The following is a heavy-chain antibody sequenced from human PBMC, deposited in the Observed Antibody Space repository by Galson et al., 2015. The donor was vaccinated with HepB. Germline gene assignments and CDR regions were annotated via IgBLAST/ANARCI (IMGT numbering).Heavy chain of an antibody. CDR3: ARDRIGAYYYDSSNYYHDAFDI. D-gene: IGHD3-22*01. CDR1: GYTFTSYA. V-gene: IGHV1-18*01. Sequence: SVKVSCKASGYTFTSYAMHWVRQAPGQGLEWMGWISAYNGNTNYVQKFQGRVTMTTDTSTSTAYMELRSLRSDDTAVYYCARDRIGAYYYDSSNYYHDAFDIWGQGTMVSVSS. CDR2: ISAYNGNT. J-gene: IGHJ3*02.